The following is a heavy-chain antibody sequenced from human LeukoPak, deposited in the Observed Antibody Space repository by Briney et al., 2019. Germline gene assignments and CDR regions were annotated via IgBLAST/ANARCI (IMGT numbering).Heavy chain of an antibody. D-gene: IGHD6-19*01. CDR1: GFTFSSYS. V-gene: IGHV3-21*01. CDR2: ISSSSSYI. Sequence: GGSLRLSCAASGFTFSSYSMNWVRQAPGKGLEWVSSISSSSSYIYYADSVKGRFTISRDNAKNSLYLQMSSLRADDTALYYCATGSGWYYFDYWGQGTLVTVSS. CDR3: ATGSGWYYFDY. J-gene: IGHJ4*02.